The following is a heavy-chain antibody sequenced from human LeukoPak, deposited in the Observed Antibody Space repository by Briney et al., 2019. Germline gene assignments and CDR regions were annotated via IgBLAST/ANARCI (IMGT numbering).Heavy chain of an antibody. V-gene: IGHV3-30*02. D-gene: IGHD6-13*01. CDR1: GFTFSSYG. J-gene: IGHJ4*02. Sequence: GGSLRLSCAASGFTFSSYGMHWVRQAPGKGLEWVAFIRYDGSGEYYGDSVKGRFTISRDISKNTLHLQMNSLRAEDTAVYYCAKVASIAAAGEFGSWGQGTLVTVSS. CDR2: IRYDGSGE. CDR3: AKVASIAAAGEFGS.